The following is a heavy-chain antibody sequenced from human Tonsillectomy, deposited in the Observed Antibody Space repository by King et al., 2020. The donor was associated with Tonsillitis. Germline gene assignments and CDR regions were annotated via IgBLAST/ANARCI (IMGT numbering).Heavy chain of an antibody. CDR2: ISYTGST. CDR3: ARAQAMDV. V-gene: IGHV4-59*01. CDR1: GGSISSYY. J-gene: IGHJ6*04. Sequence: QLQESGPGLVKPSETLSLTCTVSGGSISSYYWSWIRQPPGKGLECIGYISYTGSTNYNPSLKSRVTISVDTSKNHFSLKLSSVTAADTAVYYCARAQAMDVWGKGTTVTVSS.